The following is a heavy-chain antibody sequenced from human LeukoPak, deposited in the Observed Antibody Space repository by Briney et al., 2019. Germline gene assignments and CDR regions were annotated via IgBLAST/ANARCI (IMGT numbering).Heavy chain of an antibody. V-gene: IGHV4-39*07. Sequence: SETLSLTCTVSGDSISSNNYYWAWIRQPPGKGLEWIANIYYSGTTYYNPSLKSRVTISVDTFNNQFSLRLNSVTAADTAVYYCTRVPPVYDSGNFYKGTHFDYWGQGTLVTVSS. CDR1: GDSISSNNYY. D-gene: IGHD3-10*01. CDR2: IYYSGTT. CDR3: TRVPPVYDSGNFYKGTHFDY. J-gene: IGHJ4*02.